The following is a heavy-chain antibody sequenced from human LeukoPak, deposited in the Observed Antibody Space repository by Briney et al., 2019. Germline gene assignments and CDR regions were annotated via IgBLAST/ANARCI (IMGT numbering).Heavy chain of an antibody. D-gene: IGHD1-26*01. CDR3: AGDSGSYPYYYGMDV. Sequence: SETLSLTCAVYGGSFSGYYWSWIRQPPGKGLEWIGEINHSGSTNYNPSLKSRVTISVDTSKNQFSLKLSSVTAADTAVYYCAGDSGSYPYYYGMDVWGQGTTVTVSS. CDR2: INHSGST. J-gene: IGHJ6*02. V-gene: IGHV4-34*01. CDR1: GGSFSGYY.